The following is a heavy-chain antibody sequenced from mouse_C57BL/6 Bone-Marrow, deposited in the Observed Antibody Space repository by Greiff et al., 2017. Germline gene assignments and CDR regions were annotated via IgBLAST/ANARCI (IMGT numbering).Heavy chain of an antibody. D-gene: IGHD1-1*01. V-gene: IGHV1-82*01. CDR1: GYAFSSSW. Sequence: QVQLQQSGPELVKPGASVKISCKASGYAFSSSWMNWVKQRPGKGLEWIGRIYPGDGDTNYNGKFKGKATLTADKSTSTAYMQLRSLSSEDSAVYFCAMYGSSSFIAYWGQGTLVTVSA. CDR2: IYPGDGDT. CDR3: AMYGSSSFIAY. J-gene: IGHJ3*01.